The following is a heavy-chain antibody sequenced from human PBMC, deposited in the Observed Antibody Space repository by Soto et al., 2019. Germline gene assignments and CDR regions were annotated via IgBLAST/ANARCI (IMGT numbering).Heavy chain of an antibody. V-gene: IGHV1-45*02. CDR3: ARSATSGDQHFIDS. D-gene: IGHD7-27*01. CDR1: GWIFTFQY. CDR2: ITPYNGNV. J-gene: IGHJ4*02. Sequence: QMQLLQSGAEVKKTGSSVKISCKTSGWIFTFQYLHWVRQAPGQGLEWLGWITPYNGNVKYAQHFQGRISLTRDNSLTPLCLELRNLRHEDTGLYYCARSATSGDQHFIDSWGQGTLVTVSS.